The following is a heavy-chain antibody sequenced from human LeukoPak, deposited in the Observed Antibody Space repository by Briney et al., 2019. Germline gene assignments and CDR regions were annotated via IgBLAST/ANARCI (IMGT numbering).Heavy chain of an antibody. CDR2: IYYSGST. CDR3: ARGMPLGDDFWSGYYNWFDP. V-gene: IGHV4-39*07. D-gene: IGHD3-3*01. Sequence: SETLSLTCTVSGGSISSSSYYWGWIRQPPGKGLEWIGSIYYSGSTYYNPSLKSRVTISVDTSKNQFSLKLSSVTAADTAVYYCARGMPLGDDFWSGYYNWFDPWGQGTLVTVSS. CDR1: GGSISSSSYY. J-gene: IGHJ5*02.